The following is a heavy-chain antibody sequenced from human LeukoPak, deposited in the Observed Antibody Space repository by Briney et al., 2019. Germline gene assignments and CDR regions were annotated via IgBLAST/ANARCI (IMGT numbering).Heavy chain of an antibody. CDR1: GFTFSDYY. V-gene: IGHV3-11*01. D-gene: IGHD3-22*01. J-gene: IGHJ4*02. CDR2: ISSSGSTI. CDR3: ARDLQPLFNYYDSSGENDY. Sequence: PGGSLRLSCAASGFTFSDYYMSWIRQAPGKGLEWVSYISSSGSTIYYADSVKGRFTISRDNAKNSLYLQMNSLRAEDTAVYYCARDLQPLFNYYDSSGENDYWGQGTLVTVSS.